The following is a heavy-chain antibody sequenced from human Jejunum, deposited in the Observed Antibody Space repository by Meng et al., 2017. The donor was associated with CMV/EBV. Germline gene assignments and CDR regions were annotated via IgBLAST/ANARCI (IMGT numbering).Heavy chain of an antibody. D-gene: IGHD1/OR15-1a*01. CDR3: ARGLDQYKTGH. CDR1: GASVSGGVYY. Sequence: QVQLQESGTGLVRPSQTLSLTCSVSGASVSGGVYYWTWIRQVPGKGLEWIGCIHPSGSTHYNPYLTSRISISVDTSNNQFSLKLHSVTAADTAVYFCARGLDQYKTGHWGQGTLVTVSS. V-gene: IGHV4-31*03. J-gene: IGHJ4*02. CDR2: IHPSGST.